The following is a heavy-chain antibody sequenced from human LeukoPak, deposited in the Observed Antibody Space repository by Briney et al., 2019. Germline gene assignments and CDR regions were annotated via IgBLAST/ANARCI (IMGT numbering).Heavy chain of an antibody. CDR1: GFTFDDYA. V-gene: IGHV3-9*01. Sequence: GRSLRLSCAASGFTFDDYAMHWVRQAPGKGLEWVSGISWNSGSIGYADSVKGRFTISRDNAKNSLYLQMNSLRAEDTALYYCAKDTADSSGWAFDYWGQGTLVTVSS. D-gene: IGHD6-19*01. J-gene: IGHJ4*02. CDR2: ISWNSGSI. CDR3: AKDTADSSGWAFDY.